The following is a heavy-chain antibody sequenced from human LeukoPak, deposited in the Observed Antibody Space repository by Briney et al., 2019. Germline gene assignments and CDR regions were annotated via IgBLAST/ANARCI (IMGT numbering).Heavy chain of an antibody. CDR3: ARANLFNWFDT. Sequence: GASVKVSCKASGYTFTGYYMYWVRQAPGQGLEWMGWINPNGGGTNYAQKLQGRVTMTRDTSISTAYMELRSLRSDDAAVYYCARANLFNWFDTWGQGTLVTVSS. CDR1: GYTFTGYY. V-gene: IGHV1-2*02. CDR2: INPNGGGT. J-gene: IGHJ5*02. D-gene: IGHD3-3*01.